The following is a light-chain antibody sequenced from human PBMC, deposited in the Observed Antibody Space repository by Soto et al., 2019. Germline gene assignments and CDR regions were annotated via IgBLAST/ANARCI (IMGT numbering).Light chain of an antibody. CDR1: NIGSNS. V-gene: IGLV3-21*02. J-gene: IGLJ2*01. Sequence: SSVLTQPPSVSVAPGQTARVTCGGDNIGSNSVHWYQQKPGQAPVVVVYDDRERPSGIPERFSGSNSGNTATLTISRVGAGDEAVYYCQVRDTITDHVVFGGGTKLTVL. CDR3: QVRDTITDHVV. CDR2: DDR.